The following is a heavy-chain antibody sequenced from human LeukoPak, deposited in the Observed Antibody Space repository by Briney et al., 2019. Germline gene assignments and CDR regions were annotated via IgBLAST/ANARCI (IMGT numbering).Heavy chain of an antibody. CDR2: INHSGGST. D-gene: IGHD4-23*01. CDR3: ARAYGGNSPFDY. V-gene: IGHV1-46*01. CDR1: GYTFTDYY. J-gene: IGHJ4*02. Sequence: ASVKVSCKASGYTFTDYYMYWGRQAPGQGLEWMGIINHSGGSTTYAQKYQGRVTMTRDTSTSTVYMELSSLRSEDTAMYYCARAYGGNSPFDYWGQGSLVTVSS.